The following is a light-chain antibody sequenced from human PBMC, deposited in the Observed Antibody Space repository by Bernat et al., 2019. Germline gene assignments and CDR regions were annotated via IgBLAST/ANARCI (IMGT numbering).Light chain of an antibody. CDR3: SSKTSSSTHV. V-gene: IGLV2-14*03. Sequence: QSALTQPASVSGSPGQSITISCTGTSSDVGGYNYVSWYQQHPGKAPKLMIYDVSNRPSGFSNRFSGSKSGNTASLTISGLQAEDEGDYYCSSKTSSSTHVFGTGTRVTVL. J-gene: IGLJ1*01. CDR1: SSDVGGYNY. CDR2: DVS.